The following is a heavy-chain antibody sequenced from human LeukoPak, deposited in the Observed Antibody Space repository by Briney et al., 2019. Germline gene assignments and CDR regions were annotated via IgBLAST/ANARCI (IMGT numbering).Heavy chain of an antibody. CDR2: ISGSGGGT. J-gene: IGHJ3*02. V-gene: IGHV3-23*01. CDR1: GFSFSSYA. Sequence: GGSLRLSCAASGFSFSSYAMTWVRQAPGKGLEWVSGISGSGGGTYYADSVKGRFTISRDSSKNTLYLQMNSLRAEDTAIYYCAKVALFAGYYDSSGTYDAFDIWGQGTMVTVSS. CDR3: AKVALFAGYYDSSGTYDAFDI. D-gene: IGHD3-22*01.